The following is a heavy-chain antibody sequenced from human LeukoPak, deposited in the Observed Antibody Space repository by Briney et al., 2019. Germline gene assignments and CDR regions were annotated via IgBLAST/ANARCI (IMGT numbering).Heavy chain of an antibody. Sequence: GGSLRLSCAASGFTFTKYWMTWVRQDPGKGLEWVASINQDGSERFYVDSVKGRFTISRDNAKNSLYLQMNSLGAEDTAVYYCARGSDCRSTSCYLDTWGQGTLVTVSS. CDR1: GFTFTKYW. CDR2: INQDGSER. D-gene: IGHD2-2*01. V-gene: IGHV3-7*01. CDR3: ARGSDCRSTSCYLDT. J-gene: IGHJ4*02.